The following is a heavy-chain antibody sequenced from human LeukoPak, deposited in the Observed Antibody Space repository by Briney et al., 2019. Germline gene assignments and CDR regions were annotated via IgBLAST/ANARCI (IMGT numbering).Heavy chain of an antibody. CDR1: GFTFSSYG. D-gene: IGHD3-22*01. J-gene: IGHJ4*02. CDR2: IRYDGSNK. CDR3: AKDRNYDSSGYPDY. V-gene: IGHV3-30*02. Sequence: GGSLRLSCAASGFTFSSYGMHWVRQAPGKRLEWVAFIRYDGSNKYYADSVKGRFTISRDNSKNTLYLQMNSLRAEDTAVYYCAKDRNYDSSGYPDYWGQGTLVTVSS.